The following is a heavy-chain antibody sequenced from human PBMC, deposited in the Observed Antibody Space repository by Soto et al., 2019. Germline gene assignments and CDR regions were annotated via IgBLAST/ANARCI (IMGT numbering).Heavy chain of an antibody. CDR3: AREGGGIAAAGAGDDSFAI. V-gene: IGHV1-2*02. D-gene: IGHD6-13*01. CDR2: INPNSGDT. Sequence: SXKVSCMASGYTXTDYYLQWVRQAPGQGLEWMGWINPNSGDTNYAQKFQGRVTLTRDTSINTAYMELTSLKLDDTAVYYCAREGGGIAAAGAGDDSFAIWGQGTMVTVSS. CDR1: GYTXTDYY. J-gene: IGHJ3*02.